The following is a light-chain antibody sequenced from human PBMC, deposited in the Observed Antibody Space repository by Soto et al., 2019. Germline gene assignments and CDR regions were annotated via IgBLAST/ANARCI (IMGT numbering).Light chain of an antibody. Sequence: DIPMTQSPSSLSASVGDRVTITCQASHDIRKYLNWYQQKPGKAPKLLIYDASNLETGVPSRFTGSGSGTDFTFTISSLQTEDIATYYCQQYENFPVTFGQGTRLESK. CDR1: HDIRKY. J-gene: IGKJ5*01. V-gene: IGKV1-33*01. CDR2: DAS. CDR3: QQYENFPVT.